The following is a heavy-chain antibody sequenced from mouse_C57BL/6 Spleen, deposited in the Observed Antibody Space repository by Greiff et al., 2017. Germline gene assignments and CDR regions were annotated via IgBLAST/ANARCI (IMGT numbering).Heavy chain of an antibody. Sequence: QVQLQQPGAELVMPGASVKLSCKASGYTFTSYWMHWVKQRPGQGLEWIGEIDPSDSYTNYNQKFKGKSTLTVDKSSSTAYMQLSSLTSEDSAVYYCARNPSNWDFDYWGQGTTLTVSS. CDR3: ARNPSNWDFDY. CDR1: GYTFTSYW. CDR2: IDPSDSYT. D-gene: IGHD4-1*01. J-gene: IGHJ2*01. V-gene: IGHV1-69*01.